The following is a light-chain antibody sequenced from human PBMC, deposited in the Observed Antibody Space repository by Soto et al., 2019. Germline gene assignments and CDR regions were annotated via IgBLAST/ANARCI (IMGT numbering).Light chain of an antibody. V-gene: IGKV3D-20*02. CDR1: QSVSSNY. Sequence: IVLTQSPGTLSLSPGERATLSCRAGQSVSSNYLAWYQQKPGQAPRLLIYDASNRATGIPARFSGSGSGTDFTLTISSLQPEDFATYYCQQSYSTSITFGRGTRLEIK. CDR2: DAS. CDR3: QQSYSTSIT. J-gene: IGKJ5*01.